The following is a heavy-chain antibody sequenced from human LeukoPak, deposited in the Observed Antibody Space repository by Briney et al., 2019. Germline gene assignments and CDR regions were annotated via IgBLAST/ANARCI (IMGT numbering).Heavy chain of an antibody. D-gene: IGHD6-13*01. CDR2: IYHSGST. Sequence: PSETLSLTCTVSGFSISSGYYWGWIRQPPGKGLEWIGNIYHSGSTYYNPSLKSRVTTSLDTSKNQFSLKLSSVTAADTAVYYCARAVTSSSSWYKWVNWFDPWGQGTLVTVSS. J-gene: IGHJ5*02. V-gene: IGHV4-38-2*02. CDR3: ARAVTSSSSWYKWVNWFDP. CDR1: GFSISSGYY.